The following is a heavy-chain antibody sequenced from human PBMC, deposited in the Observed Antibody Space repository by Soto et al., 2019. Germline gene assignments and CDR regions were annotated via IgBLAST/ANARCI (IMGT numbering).Heavy chain of an antibody. V-gene: IGHV3-23*01. D-gene: IGHD2-2*01. Sequence: PGGSLRLSCAASGFTFSSYAMSWVRQAPGKGLEWVSAISGSGGSTYYADSVKGRFTISRDNSKNTLYPQMNSLRAEDTAVYYCARSPVVVVPAVLYYFDYWGQGTLVTVSS. CDR2: ISGSGGST. CDR1: GFTFSSYA. CDR3: ARSPVVVVPAVLYYFDY. J-gene: IGHJ4*02.